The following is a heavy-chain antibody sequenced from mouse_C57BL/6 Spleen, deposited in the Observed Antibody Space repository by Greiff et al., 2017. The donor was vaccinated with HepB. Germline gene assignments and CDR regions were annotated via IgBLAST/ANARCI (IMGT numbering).Heavy chain of an antibody. CDR3: AIGDGYYEAWFAY. D-gene: IGHD2-3*01. Sequence: VHVKQSVAELVRPGASVKLSCTASGFNIKNTYMHWVKQRPEQGLEWIGRIDPANGNTKYAPKFQGKATTTADTSSNTAYLQLSSLTSEDTAIYYGAIGDGYYEAWFAYWGQGTLVTVSA. J-gene: IGHJ3*01. CDR2: IDPANGNT. CDR1: GFNIKNTY. V-gene: IGHV14-3*01.